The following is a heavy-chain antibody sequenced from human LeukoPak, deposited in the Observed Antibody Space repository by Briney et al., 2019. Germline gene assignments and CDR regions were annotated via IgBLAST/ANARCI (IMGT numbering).Heavy chain of an antibody. V-gene: IGHV1-2*06. D-gene: IGHD3-3*01. Sequence: ASVKVSCKTSGYTFIDYWIHWVRQAPGQGLECMGRININSGGINYAQKFQGRVAMTRATSISTAYMELSRLRFDDTAVYYCARDRDGGVGTMDYWGQGTLVPVSS. CDR1: GYTFIDYW. CDR3: ARDRDGGVGTMDY. CDR2: ININSGGI. J-gene: IGHJ4*02.